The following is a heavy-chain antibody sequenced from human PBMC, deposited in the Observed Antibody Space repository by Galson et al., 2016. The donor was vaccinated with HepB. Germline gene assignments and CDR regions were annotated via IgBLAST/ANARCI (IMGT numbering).Heavy chain of an antibody. CDR3: ARSGQNLYYAMDV. J-gene: IGHJ6*02. Sequence: QSGAEVTKPGESLKISCKVSGYGSTSYWIAWVRQMPGKGLEWMGIIYPGDSDIKYSPSFQGQVTISADKSISTAYLQWSCLKASDTAMYYCARSGQNLYYAMDVWGQGTTVTVSS. CDR2: IYPGDSDI. D-gene: IGHD3-10*01. CDR1: GYGSTSYW. V-gene: IGHV5-51*03.